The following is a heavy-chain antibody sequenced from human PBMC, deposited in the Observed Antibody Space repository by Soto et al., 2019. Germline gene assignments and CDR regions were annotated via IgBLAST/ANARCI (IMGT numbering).Heavy chain of an antibody. CDR3: AKSYSDYYYGMDV. D-gene: IGHD4-4*01. J-gene: IGHJ6*02. CDR2: ISGSRSST. Sequence: GGSLRLSCAASGFTFSGYSMNWVRQAPGKGLEWVSCISGSRSSTYYADSVKGRFTISRDNAKNTLYLQMNSLRAEDTSVYYCAKSYSDYYYGMDVWGQGTTVTVSS. CDR1: GFTFSGYS. V-gene: IGHV3-21*04.